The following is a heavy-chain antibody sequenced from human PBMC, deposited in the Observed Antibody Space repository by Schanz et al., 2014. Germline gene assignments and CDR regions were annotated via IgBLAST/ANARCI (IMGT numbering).Heavy chain of an antibody. D-gene: IGHD5-12*01. CDR3: AREYSSYGAVYY. CDR1: GFTFSSYG. Sequence: VQLLESGGGFVQPGGSLRLSCVASGFTFSSYGMHWVRQAPGKGLEWVAVILYDGSNKYYADSVKGRFTISRDNSKNTLYLQMNSLRVEDTALYYCAREYSSYGAVYYWGQGTLVTVSS. CDR2: ILYDGSNK. J-gene: IGHJ4*02. V-gene: IGHV3-30*03.